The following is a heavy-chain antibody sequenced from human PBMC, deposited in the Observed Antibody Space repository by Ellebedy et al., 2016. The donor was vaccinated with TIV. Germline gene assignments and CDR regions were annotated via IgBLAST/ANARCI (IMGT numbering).Heavy chain of an antibody. V-gene: IGHV5-51*01. J-gene: IGHJ2*01. CDR2: IYPGDSDT. CDR1: GYSFTNYW. Sequence: PGGSLRLSCKVSGYSFTNYWIGWVRKMPGQGLEWMGIIYPGDSDTRYSPSLQGQVTVSADKSISTAFLQWSSLKASDTAMYYCARLRAAVPGTRSWGWYFDLWGRGTVVTVSS. D-gene: IGHD6-19*01. CDR3: ARLRAAVPGTRSWGWYFDL.